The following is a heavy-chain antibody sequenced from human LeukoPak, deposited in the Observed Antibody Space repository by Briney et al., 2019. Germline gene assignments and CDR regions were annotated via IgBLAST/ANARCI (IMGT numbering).Heavy chain of an antibody. D-gene: IGHD6-13*01. CDR3: ARQSSIAAVDNWFDP. J-gene: IGHJ5*02. V-gene: IGHV4-39*01. CDR1: GGSISSSSYY. CDR2: IYYSGST. Sequence: IPSETLSLTCTVSGGSISSSSYYWGWIRQPPGKGLEWIGSIYYSGSTYYNPSLKSRVTISVDTSKNQFSLKLSSVTAADTAVYYCARQSSIAAVDNWFDPWGQGTLVTVSS.